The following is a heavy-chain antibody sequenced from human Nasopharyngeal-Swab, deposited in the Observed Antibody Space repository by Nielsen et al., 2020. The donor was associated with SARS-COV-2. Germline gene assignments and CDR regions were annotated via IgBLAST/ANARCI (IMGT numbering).Heavy chain of an antibody. D-gene: IGHD6-13*01. CDR2: ISSSGSTI. J-gene: IGHJ2*01. CDR1: GFTFSDYY. Sequence: GESLKISCAASGFTFSDYYMSWIRQAPGKGLEWVSYISSSGSTIYYADSVKGRFTISRDNAKNSLYLQMNSLRAEDTAVYYCARYSSSWYYWYFDLWGRGTLVTVSS. V-gene: IGHV3-11*04. CDR3: ARYSSSWYYWYFDL.